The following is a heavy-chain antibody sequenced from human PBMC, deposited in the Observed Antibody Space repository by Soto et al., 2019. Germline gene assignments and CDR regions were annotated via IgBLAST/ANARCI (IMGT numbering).Heavy chain of an antibody. D-gene: IGHD2-8*01. CDR2: ISSNGRST. Sequence: EVKLVESGGGLVQPGGTLRLSCATSGFIFSTYAMHWVRQAPGKGLEYFAAISSNGRSTYYANSVKSRFTISRDNSKDTLYLQMDSLRAEDMAVYYCARDRCTNGVCYAPSDDWGQGTLVTVSS. J-gene: IGHJ1*01. V-gene: IGHV3-64*01. CDR3: ARDRCTNGVCYAPSDD. CDR1: GFIFSTYA.